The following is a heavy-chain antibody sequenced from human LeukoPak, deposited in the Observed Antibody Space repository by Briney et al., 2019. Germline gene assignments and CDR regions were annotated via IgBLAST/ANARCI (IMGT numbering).Heavy chain of an antibody. CDR3: ARDSSSWYVDAFDI. CDR2: ISSSSSTI. CDR1: GFTFSSYS. D-gene: IGHD6-13*01. Sequence: GGSLRLSCAASGFTFSSYSMNWVRQAPGKGLEWVSYISSSSSTIYYADSVKGRFTISRDNAKNSLYLQMNSLRAEDTAVCYCARDSSSWYVDAFDIWGQGTMVTVSS. V-gene: IGHV3-48*01. J-gene: IGHJ3*02.